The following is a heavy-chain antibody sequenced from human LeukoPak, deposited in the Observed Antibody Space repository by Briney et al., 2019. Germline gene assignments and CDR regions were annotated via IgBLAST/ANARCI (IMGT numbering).Heavy chain of an antibody. D-gene: IGHD3-22*01. CDR2: LYYSGST. V-gene: IGHV4-39*02. Sequence: RSSETLSLTCTVSGGSISTTSYYWGWVRQPPGKGLEWIGSLYYSGSTYYNPSLKSRVTISVDTSKNQFSLKLSSVTAADTAVYYCARDQGGDSGYGLDYWGQGTLVTVSS. J-gene: IGHJ4*02. CDR1: GGSISTTSYY. CDR3: ARDQGGDSGYGLDY.